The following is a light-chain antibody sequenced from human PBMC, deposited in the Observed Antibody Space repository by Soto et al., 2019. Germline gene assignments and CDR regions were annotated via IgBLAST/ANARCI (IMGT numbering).Light chain of an antibody. CDR2: KAS. V-gene: IGKV1-5*03. Sequence: DIQMTQSPSTLSASIGDRVTIICRASESFKSWLAWYQQKPGKAPKFLIYKASSLESGVPSRFSGSGSGTEFTLTISSLQPDDFETYYCQQYNRYPWTFGKGTKVDIX. CDR1: ESFKSW. J-gene: IGKJ1*01. CDR3: QQYNRYPWT.